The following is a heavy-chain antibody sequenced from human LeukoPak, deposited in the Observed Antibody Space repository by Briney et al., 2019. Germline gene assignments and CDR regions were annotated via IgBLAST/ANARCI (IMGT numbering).Heavy chain of an antibody. CDR1: GFTFSSYA. Sequence: PGGSLRLSCAASGFTFSSYAMSWVRQAPGKGLEWVSAIRDSGATTYYADSVKGRFTISRDNSKNTLYLQMNSLRAEDTAVYYCARDHYGSGSSYFDYWGQGTLVTVSS. CDR2: IRDSGATT. J-gene: IGHJ4*02. CDR3: ARDHYGSGSSYFDY. V-gene: IGHV3-23*01. D-gene: IGHD3-10*01.